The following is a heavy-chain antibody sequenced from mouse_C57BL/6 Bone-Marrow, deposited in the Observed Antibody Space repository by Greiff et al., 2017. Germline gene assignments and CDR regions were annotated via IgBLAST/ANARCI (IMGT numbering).Heavy chain of an antibody. CDR3: TVYYDYDWFAY. CDR2: IDPENGDT. Sequence: VQLQQSGAELVRPGASVKLSCTASGFNIKDDYMHWVKQRPEQGLEWIGWIDPENGDTEYASKFQGKATITEDTSSNTAYLQLSSLTSEDTAVYYCTVYYDYDWFAYWGQGTLVTVSA. CDR1: GFNIKDDY. D-gene: IGHD2-4*01. J-gene: IGHJ3*01. V-gene: IGHV14-4*01.